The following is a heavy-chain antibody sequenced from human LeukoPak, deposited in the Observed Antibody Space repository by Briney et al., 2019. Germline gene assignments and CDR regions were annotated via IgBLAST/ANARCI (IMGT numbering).Heavy chain of an antibody. V-gene: IGHV1-2*02. CDR2: INPNSGGT. CDR1: GYTFTGYY. Sequence: GASVKVSCKASGYTFTGYYMHWVRQAPGQGLEWMGWINPNSGGTNYAQKFQGRVTMTRDTSISTAYMELSRLRSDDTAVYYCASQGRGWNDRDAFDIWGRGTMVTVSS. CDR3: ASQGRGWNDRDAFDI. J-gene: IGHJ3*02. D-gene: IGHD1-1*01.